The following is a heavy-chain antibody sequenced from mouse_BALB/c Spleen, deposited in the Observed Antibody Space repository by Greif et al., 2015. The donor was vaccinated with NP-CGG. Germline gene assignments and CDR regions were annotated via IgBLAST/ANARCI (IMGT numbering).Heavy chain of an antibody. CDR2: ISDGGSYT. V-gene: IGHV5-4*02. CDR1: GFTFSDYY. Sequence: EVQVVESGGGLVKPGGSLKLSCAASGFTFSDYYMYWVRQTPEKRLEWVATISDGGSYTYYPDSVKGRFTISRDSAKNNLYLQMSSLKSEDTAMYYCARDYFDYWGQGTTLTVSS. CDR3: ARDYFDY. J-gene: IGHJ2*01.